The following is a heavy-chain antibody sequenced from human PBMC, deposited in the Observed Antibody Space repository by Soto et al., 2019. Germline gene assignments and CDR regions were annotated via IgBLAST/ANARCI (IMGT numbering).Heavy chain of an antibody. V-gene: IGHV1-18*01. J-gene: IGHJ4*02. CDR3: AREGTRRFCSSNSCYTGTDY. CDR1: GYTFTSYV. D-gene: IGHD2-2*02. CDR2: ISAYNGHT. Sequence: QVQLVQSGTEVKKPGASVKVSCKASGYTFTSYVISWVRQAPGQGLEWMGWISAYNGHTNYAQKVQGRVSMTTDTTTSTAYMELRSLRSDDTAVYYCAREGTRRFCSSNSCYTGTDYWGQGTLVTVSS.